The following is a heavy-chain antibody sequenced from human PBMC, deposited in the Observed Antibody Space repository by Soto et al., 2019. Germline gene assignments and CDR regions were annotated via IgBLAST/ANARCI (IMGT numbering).Heavy chain of an antibody. CDR1: GFTFVMYA. J-gene: IGHJ4*02. CDR3: ARAGWFAEGYFDF. V-gene: IGHV1-3*01. Sequence: ASVKVSCKASGFTFVMYAIHWVRQAPGQGLEWMAWINAGNGHTTYSQKFQGRVTITRDTSARTVYMELRSLRFEDTATYYCARAGWFAEGYFDFWGQGTPVIVSS. CDR2: INAGNGHT. D-gene: IGHD3-10*01.